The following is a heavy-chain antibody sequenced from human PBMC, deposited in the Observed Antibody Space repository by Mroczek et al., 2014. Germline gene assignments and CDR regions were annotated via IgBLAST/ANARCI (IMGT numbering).Heavy chain of an antibody. D-gene: IGHD3-22*01. Sequence: VQLLESGAEVKKPGASVKVSCKASGYTFTSYGVTWVRQAPGQGLEWMGWISAYNGNTNYAQQLQGRVTMTTGTSTSTAYMELRSLRSDDTAVYYCALCHYYDSSGYKNWFDPWAREPLVT. CDR3: ALCHYYDSSGYKNWFDP. V-gene: IGHV1-18*01. J-gene: IGHJ5*02. CDR2: ISAYNGNT. CDR1: GYTFTSYG.